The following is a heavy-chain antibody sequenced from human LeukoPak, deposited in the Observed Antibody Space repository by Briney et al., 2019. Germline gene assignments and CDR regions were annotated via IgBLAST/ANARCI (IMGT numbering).Heavy chain of an antibody. J-gene: IGHJ3*02. D-gene: IGHD6-19*01. CDR1: GGSISSGGYY. CDR2: IYYSGST. Sequence: PSQTLSLTRTVSGGSISSGGYYWSWIRQHPGKGLEWIGYIYYSGSTYYNPSLKSRVTISVDTSKNQFSLKLSSVTAADTAVYYCARDIVATIWDSSGWYSRRRGDAFDIWGQGTMVTVSS. CDR3: ARDIVATIWDSSGWYSRRRGDAFDI. V-gene: IGHV4-31*03.